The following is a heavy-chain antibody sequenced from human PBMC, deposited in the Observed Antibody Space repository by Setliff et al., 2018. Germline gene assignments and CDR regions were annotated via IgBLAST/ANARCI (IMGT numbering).Heavy chain of an antibody. CDR2: ISPYNGYI. D-gene: IGHD2-2*01. V-gene: IGHV1-18*01. Sequence: GASVKVSCKASGYTFSTYGIAWVRQAPGQGLEWMGWISPYNGYIIYAHKFQGRVTMTTDTSTGTAEMELRNLRSDDTAVYYCTRDTNIVVVPPHRTAFDIWGQGTMVIVSS. CDR3: TRDTNIVVVPPHRTAFDI. J-gene: IGHJ3*02. CDR1: GYTFSTYG.